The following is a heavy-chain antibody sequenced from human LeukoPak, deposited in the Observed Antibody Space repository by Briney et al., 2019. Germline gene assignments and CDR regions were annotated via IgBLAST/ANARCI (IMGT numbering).Heavy chain of an antibody. D-gene: IGHD2/OR15-2a*01. V-gene: IGHV4-39*01. CDR2: IYYSGST. CDR3: ASPFPFDY. J-gene: IGHJ4*02. Sequence: PSETLSLTRTVSGGFISSSSYYWGWIRQPRGKGLEWIGSIYYSGSTYYNPSLKSRVTISVDTSKNQFSLKLSSVTAADTAVYYCASPFPFDYWGQGTLVTVSS. CDR1: GGFISSSSYY.